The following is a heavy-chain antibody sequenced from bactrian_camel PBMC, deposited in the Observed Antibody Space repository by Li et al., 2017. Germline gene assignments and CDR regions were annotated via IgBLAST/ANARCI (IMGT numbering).Heavy chain of an antibody. CDR2: IYTGGDGHT. Sequence: HVQLVESGGGSVQPGGSLRLSCVGSGYTYSRNCMAWFRQAPGKEREGVASIYTGGDGHTFYADSVKGRFTISQDSAKNTMYLQMNGLKPEDTAMYYCATELADHCYSSSWFKSTTYNWWGQGTQVTVS. D-gene: IGHD2*01. J-gene: IGHJ4*01. V-gene: IGHV3S1*01. CDR1: GYTYSRNC. CDR3: ATELADHCYSSSWFKSTTYNW.